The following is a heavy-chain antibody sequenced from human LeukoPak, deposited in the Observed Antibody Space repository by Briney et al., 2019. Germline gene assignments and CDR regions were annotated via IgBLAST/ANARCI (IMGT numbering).Heavy chain of an antibody. V-gene: IGHV3-7*01. CDR1: GFTFSSYW. D-gene: IGHD6-13*01. Sequence: GGSLRLSCAASGFTFSSYWMSWVRQAPGKGLEWVANIKQDGSEKYYVDSVKGRFTISRDNAKNSLYLQMSSLRAEDTAVYYCAKDQGYSSSCFDAFDIWGQGTMVTVSS. CDR2: IKQDGSEK. CDR3: AKDQGYSSSCFDAFDI. J-gene: IGHJ3*02.